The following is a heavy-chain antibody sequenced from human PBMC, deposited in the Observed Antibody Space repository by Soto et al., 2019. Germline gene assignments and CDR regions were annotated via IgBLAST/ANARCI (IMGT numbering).Heavy chain of an antibody. V-gene: IGHV4-30-2*01. J-gene: IGHJ6*02. CDR2: IYQTGNT. D-gene: IGHD2-2*01. Sequence: QLQLQESGSGLVKPSQTLSLTCTVSGGSISSGGYSWIWIRQPPGKGLEWIGYIYQTGNTFYNPSLQSRVTISVYQSKNQFSLSLGSVNAADTAMYYCARVERTLSTPFAYGMDVWGQGTTVTVSS. CDR3: ARVERTLSTPFAYGMDV. CDR1: GGSISSGGYS.